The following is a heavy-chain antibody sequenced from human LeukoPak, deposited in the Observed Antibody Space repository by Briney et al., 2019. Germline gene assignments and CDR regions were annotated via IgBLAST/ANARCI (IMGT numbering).Heavy chain of an antibody. CDR2: ISGSGGST. CDR3: ANTAVAPDRYFDY. CDR1: GFTFSSYA. V-gene: IGHV3-23*01. D-gene: IGHD6-19*01. Sequence: GGSLRLSCAAFGFTFSSYAMSWVRQAPGKGLEWVSAISGSGGSTYYADSVKGRFTISRDNSKNTLYLQMNSLRAEDTAVYYCANTAVAPDRYFDYWGQGTLVTVSS. J-gene: IGHJ4*02.